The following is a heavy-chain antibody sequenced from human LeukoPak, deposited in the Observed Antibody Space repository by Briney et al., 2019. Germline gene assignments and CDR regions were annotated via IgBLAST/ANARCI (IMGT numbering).Heavy chain of an antibody. V-gene: IGHV3-74*01. J-gene: IGHJ6*03. D-gene: IGHD4-17*01. CDR1: GFTFSSYW. CDR2: INSDGSTT. CDR3: ARSTTHPYYNYMDV. Sequence: GGSLRLSCVASGFTFSSYWMHWVRQAPGEGLVWVSRINSDGSTTTYADSVEGRFTISRDNAKNTLYLQMNGLRVEDTAVYYCARSTTHPYYNYMDVWGKGTTVTLSS.